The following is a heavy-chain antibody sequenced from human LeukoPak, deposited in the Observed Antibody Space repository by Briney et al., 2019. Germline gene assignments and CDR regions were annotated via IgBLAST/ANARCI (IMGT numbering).Heavy chain of an antibody. Sequence: SQTLSLTCTVSGGSISSGSYYWGWIRQPAGKGLEWIGRIYTSGSTNYNPSLKSRGVMSVDTSKNQFSLKLRSVTAADTAVYYCAGGSAGILRSDAFDIWGQGTMVTVSS. CDR2: IYTSGST. D-gene: IGHD3-10*02. V-gene: IGHV4-61*02. J-gene: IGHJ3*02. CDR3: AGGSAGILRSDAFDI. CDR1: GGSISSGSYY.